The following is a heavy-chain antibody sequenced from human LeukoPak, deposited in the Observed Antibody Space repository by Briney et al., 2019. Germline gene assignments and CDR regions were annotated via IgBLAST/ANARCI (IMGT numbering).Heavy chain of an antibody. D-gene: IGHD6-13*01. Sequence: GSLRLSCAASGFSFNTYAMHWVRQAPGKGLEWVSYISSSSSTIYYADSVRGRFTISRDNAKNSLYLLMNSLRAEDTAVYYCARPFPYSDSRRAVDYWGQGTLVTVSS. CDR1: GFSFNTYA. J-gene: IGHJ4*02. CDR2: ISSSSSTI. CDR3: ARPFPYSDSRRAVDY. V-gene: IGHV3-48*01.